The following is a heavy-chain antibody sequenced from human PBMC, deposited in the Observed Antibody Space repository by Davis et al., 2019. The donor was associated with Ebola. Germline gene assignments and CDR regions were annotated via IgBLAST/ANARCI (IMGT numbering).Heavy chain of an antibody. Sequence: SVKVSCKASGGTFSSCAISWVRQAPGQGLDWMGGIIPVSGVPKYAQDFQGRVTITADESTSTAYMELTNLRSDDTAVYYCAREVGETKLDQWGQGTLVTVSS. CDR3: AREVGETKLDQ. J-gene: IGHJ4*02. CDR1: GGTFSSCA. V-gene: IGHV1-69*13. D-gene: IGHD1-26*01. CDR2: IIPVSGVP.